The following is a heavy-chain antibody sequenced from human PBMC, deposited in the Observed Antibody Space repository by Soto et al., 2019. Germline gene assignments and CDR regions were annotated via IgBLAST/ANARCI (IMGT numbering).Heavy chain of an antibody. V-gene: IGHV1-3*05. Sequence: QVQLVQSGAEEKKPGASVKVSCKASEYTFTNYALHWVRQAPGQRLEWMGWINAANGNTKYSQKFQGRVTITRVTSASTAYMELSTLRSEDTAVYYCARDILFDYWGQVTLVTVSS. CDR1: EYTFTNYA. CDR2: INAANGNT. CDR3: ARDILFDY. D-gene: IGHD2-15*01. J-gene: IGHJ4*02.